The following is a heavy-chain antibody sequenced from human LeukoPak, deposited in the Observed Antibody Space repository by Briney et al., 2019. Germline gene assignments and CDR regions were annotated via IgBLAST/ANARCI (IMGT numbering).Heavy chain of an antibody. CDR1: GGSFSGYY. D-gene: IGHD6-19*01. J-gene: IGHJ4*02. CDR3: ARGDPTVAGFDY. CDR2: INHSGST. V-gene: IGHV4-34*01. Sequence: SETLSLTCAVYGGSFSGYYWSWIRQPLGKGLEWIGEINHSGSTNYNPSLKSRVTISVDTSKNQFSLKLSSVTAADTAVYYCARGDPTVAGFDYWGQGTLVTVSS.